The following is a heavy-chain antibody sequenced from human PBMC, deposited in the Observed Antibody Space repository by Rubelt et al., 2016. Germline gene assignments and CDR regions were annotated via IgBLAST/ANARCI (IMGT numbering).Heavy chain of an antibody. J-gene: IGHJ6*03. CDR3: ASAPKRYMDV. CDR2: IYYSGST. Sequence: QVQLQESGPGLVKPSETLSLTCTVSGGSISSYYWSWIRQPPGKGLEWIGYIYYSGSTYYNPSLKSRVTISVDTSKNQFSLKLSSVTAADTAVYYCASAPKRYMDVWGKGTTVTVSS. D-gene: IGHD6-25*01. V-gene: IGHV4-59*06. CDR1: GGSISSYY.